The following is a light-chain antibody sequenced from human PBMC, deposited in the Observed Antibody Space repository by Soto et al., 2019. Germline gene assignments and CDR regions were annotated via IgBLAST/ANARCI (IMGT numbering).Light chain of an antibody. Sequence: DVQMTQSPSSLSASVGDRVTITCRASQGINNDLSWYQQKAGEAPKRLIYAASALQRGVPSRFSGGGFVTEFALTFNSLQPEDFATYYCLQHDSYPRTFGQGTKVEVK. V-gene: IGKV1-17*01. CDR2: AAS. CDR1: QGINND. J-gene: IGKJ1*01. CDR3: LQHDSYPRT.